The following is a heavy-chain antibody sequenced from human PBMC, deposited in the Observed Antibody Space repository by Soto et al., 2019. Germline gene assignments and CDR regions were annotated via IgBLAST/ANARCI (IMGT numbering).Heavy chain of an antibody. V-gene: IGHV1-3*01. CDR3: AKWGSSRNHYFDY. J-gene: IGHJ4*02. CDR2: INAGNGNT. CDR1: GYTFTSYA. D-gene: IGHD3-16*01. Sequence: GASVKVSCKASGYTFTSYAMHWVRQAPGQRLEWMGWINAGNGNTKYSQKFQGRVTITRDTSASTAYMELSSLRSEDTAVYYCAKWGSSRNHYFDYWGQGTLVTVSS.